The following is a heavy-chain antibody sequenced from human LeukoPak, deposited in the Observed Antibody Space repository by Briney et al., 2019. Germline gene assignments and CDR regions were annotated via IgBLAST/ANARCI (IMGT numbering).Heavy chain of an antibody. J-gene: IGHJ5*02. Sequence: PSETLSLTCTVSGGSLSSYYWSWIRQPPRKGLEWIGYIYYSGSTNYNPSLKSRVTISLDTSKNQFSLKPSSVTAADTAVYYCARGRAAAGKAKNNWFDPWGQGTLVTVSS. V-gene: IGHV4-59*01. CDR3: ARGRAAAGKAKNNWFDP. CDR1: GGSLSSYY. D-gene: IGHD6-13*01. CDR2: IYYSGST.